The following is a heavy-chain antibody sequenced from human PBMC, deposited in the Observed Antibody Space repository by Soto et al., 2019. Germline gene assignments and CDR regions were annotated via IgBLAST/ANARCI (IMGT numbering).Heavy chain of an antibody. CDR3: ARLLYSGYDNPAYYMDV. V-gene: IGHV4-59*08. CDR2: IYYSGST. CDR1: GGSISSYY. Sequence: SETLSLTCTVSGGSISSYYWSWIRQPPGKGLEWIGYIYYSGSTNYNPSLKSRVTISVDTSKNQFSLKLSSVTAADTAVYYCARLLYSGYDNPAYYMDVWGKVTTLTVSS. J-gene: IGHJ6*03. D-gene: IGHD5-12*01.